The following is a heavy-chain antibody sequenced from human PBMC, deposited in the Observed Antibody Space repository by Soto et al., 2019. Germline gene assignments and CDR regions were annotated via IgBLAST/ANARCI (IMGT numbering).Heavy chain of an antibody. CDR2: IYHSGST. CDR1: GGSISSSNW. V-gene: IGHV4-4*02. D-gene: IGHD3-3*01. J-gene: IGHJ5*02. Sequence: SETLSLTCAVSGGSISSSNWWRWVRQPPGKGQEWSGEIYHSGSTNYNPSLKSRVTISVDNSKNQSSLKLSSVTDADTAVYYCARALNDFWSALYWFDPWGQGTLVTVSS. CDR3: ARALNDFWSALYWFDP.